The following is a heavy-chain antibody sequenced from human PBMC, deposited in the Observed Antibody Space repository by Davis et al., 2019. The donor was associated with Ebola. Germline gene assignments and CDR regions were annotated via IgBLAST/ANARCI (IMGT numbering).Heavy chain of an antibody. D-gene: IGHD2-8*02. V-gene: IGHV5-51*01. Sequence: GESLKISCKGSGYSFTSYWIGWVRQMPGKGLEWMGIIYPGDSDTRYSPSFQGQVTISADKSISTAYLQWSSLKASDTAMYYCARGLLGYCTGGVCPNFDPWGQGTLVTVSS. J-gene: IGHJ5*02. CDR3: ARGLLGYCTGGVCPNFDP. CDR2: IYPGDSDT. CDR1: GYSFTSYW.